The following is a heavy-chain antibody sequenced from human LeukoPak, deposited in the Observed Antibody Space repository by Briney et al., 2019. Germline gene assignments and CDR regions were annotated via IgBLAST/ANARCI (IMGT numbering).Heavy chain of an antibody. CDR2: IGIGGDT. V-gene: IGHV3-13*01. D-gene: IGHD2-21*02. Sequence: GGSLRLSCAASGFTFSSYDMHWVRQATGKGLEWVSAIGIGGDTYYPGSVKGRFTISRENAKNSLYLQMNSLRAGDTAVYYCARGGIPVTGIDEVDYWGQGTLVTVSS. CDR3: ARGGIPVTGIDEVDY. CDR1: GFTFSSYD. J-gene: IGHJ4*02.